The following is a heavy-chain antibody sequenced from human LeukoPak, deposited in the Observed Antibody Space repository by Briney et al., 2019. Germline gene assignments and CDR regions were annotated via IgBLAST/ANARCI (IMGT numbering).Heavy chain of an antibody. CDR2: INPNSGGT. J-gene: IGHJ4*02. Sequence: ASVKVSCKASGYTFTGYYMHWLRHAPGQGLEWMGWINPNSGGTNYALKFQGRVTLTRDTSISTAYMELSRLRSDDTAVYYCARAIFVGYSGFDYWGQGTLVTVSS. D-gene: IGHD1-26*01. V-gene: IGHV1-2*02. CDR3: ARAIFVGYSGFDY. CDR1: GYTFTGYY.